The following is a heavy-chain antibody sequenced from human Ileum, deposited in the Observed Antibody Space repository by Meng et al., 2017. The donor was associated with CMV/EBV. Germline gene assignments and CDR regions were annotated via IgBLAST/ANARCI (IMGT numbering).Heavy chain of an antibody. Sequence: QVQLQRWGAGLLEPSETLSLTCAVSGEPLNGFFCSWIRQPPGRGLEWIGEVNNRGRTNYNPSLKSRLTISIDTSKRQLSLMVTSVTAADSAIYYCASGRLQFTPSALQHWGPGTLVPSPQ. J-gene: IGHJ1*01. V-gene: IGHV4-34*02. CDR2: VNNRGRT. CDR3: ASGRLQFTPSALQH. CDR1: GEPLNGFF. D-gene: IGHD5-24*01.